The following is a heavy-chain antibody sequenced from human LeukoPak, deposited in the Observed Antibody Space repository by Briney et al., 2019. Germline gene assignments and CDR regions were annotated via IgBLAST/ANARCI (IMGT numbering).Heavy chain of an antibody. Sequence: GGSLRLSCAASGFTFSSYWMSWVRQAPGKGLEWVANIKQDGSEKYYVDSVKGRFTISRDNAKNSLYLQMNSLRAEDTAVYYCAREKVDTAMVYYFDYWGQGTLVTVSS. CDR3: AREKVDTAMVYYFDY. J-gene: IGHJ4*02. CDR2: IKQDGSEK. V-gene: IGHV3-7*03. D-gene: IGHD5-18*01. CDR1: GFTFSSYW.